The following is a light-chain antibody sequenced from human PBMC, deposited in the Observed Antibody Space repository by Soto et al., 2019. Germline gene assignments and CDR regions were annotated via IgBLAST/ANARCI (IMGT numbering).Light chain of an antibody. CDR3: QQYDNLPPL. J-gene: IGKJ2*01. V-gene: IGKV1-33*01. CDR1: QDITNY. Sequence: DIQMTQSPSSLSASVGDRVTITCQASQDITNYLNWYQQKPGKAPKLLIYDASNLETGVPSRFSGSGSGTDFTFTISSLQPEVIATYYCQQYDNLPPLFGQGTKLEIK. CDR2: DAS.